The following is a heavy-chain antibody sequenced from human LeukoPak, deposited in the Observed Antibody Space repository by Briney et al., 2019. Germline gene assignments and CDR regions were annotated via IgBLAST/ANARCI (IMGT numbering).Heavy chain of an antibody. CDR2: IYSGGST. J-gene: IGHJ4*02. CDR1: GFTVSSNY. Sequence: PGRSLRLSCAASGFTVSSNYMSWVRQAPGKGLEWVSVIYSGGSTYYADSVKGRFTISRDNSKNTLYLQMNSLRAEDTAVYYCARDRLYYYDSSGYQGGQGTLVTVSS. CDR3: ARDRLYYYDSSGYQ. D-gene: IGHD3-22*01. V-gene: IGHV3-66*01.